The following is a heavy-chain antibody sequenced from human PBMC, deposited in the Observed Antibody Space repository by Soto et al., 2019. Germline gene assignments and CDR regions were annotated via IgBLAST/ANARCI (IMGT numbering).Heavy chain of an antibody. Sequence: GGSLRLSCAASGFTFSSYAMHWVRQAPGKGLEWVSTIDNSGGITYYADSVKGRFTISGDNSKNTLYLQMNSLRAEDTAVYYCAKGGYNYGFLFDCWGQGTLVTVSS. J-gene: IGHJ4*02. V-gene: IGHV3-23*05. CDR1: GFTFSSYA. D-gene: IGHD5-18*01. CDR3: AKGGYNYGFLFDC. CDR2: IDNSGGIT.